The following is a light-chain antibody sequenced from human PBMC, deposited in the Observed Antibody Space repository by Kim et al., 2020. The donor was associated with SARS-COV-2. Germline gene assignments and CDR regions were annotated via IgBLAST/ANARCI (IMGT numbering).Light chain of an antibody. CDR2: GKN. J-gene: IGLJ2*01. CDR1: SLRSYY. V-gene: IGLV3-19*01. CDR3: NSRDSNDNVV. Sequence: SSALPQDPAVSVALGQTVRITCQGDSLRSYYATWYQQKPGQAPILVIYGKNNRSSGIPDRFSGSSSGNTASLTITGTQAGDEADYYCNSRDSNDNVVFGG.